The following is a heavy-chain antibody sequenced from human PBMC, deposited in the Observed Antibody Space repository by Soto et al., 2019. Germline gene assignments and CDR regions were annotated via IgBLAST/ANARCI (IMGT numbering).Heavy chain of an antibody. CDR2: IIPIFGTA. CDR1: GGTFSSYA. J-gene: IGHJ5*02. V-gene: IGHV1-69*01. CDR3: AREGGGAVGGTENWFDP. Sequence: QVQLVQSGAEVKKPGSSVKVSCKASGGTFSSYAISWVRQAPGQGLEWMGGIIPIFGTANYAQNFQGRVTITADESTSTAYMELSSLRSEDTAVYYCAREGGGAVGGTENWFDPWGQGTLVTVSS. D-gene: IGHD6-19*01.